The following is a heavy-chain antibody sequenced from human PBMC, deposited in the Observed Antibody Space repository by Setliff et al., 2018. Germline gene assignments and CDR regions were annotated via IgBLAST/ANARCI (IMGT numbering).Heavy chain of an antibody. D-gene: IGHD2-2*01. Sequence: PGESMKISCKDSASTFSNYWIVWVRQMPGKGLEWVGMIYPDDSDTKYHPSFQGQVTISADNSISTAYLQWSSLKASDTAMYYCARALYPSSFIGHNWFDPWGQGTLVTVSS. V-gene: IGHV5-51*01. CDR3: ARALYPSSFIGHNWFDP. J-gene: IGHJ5*02. CDR1: ASTFSNYW. CDR2: IYPDDSDT.